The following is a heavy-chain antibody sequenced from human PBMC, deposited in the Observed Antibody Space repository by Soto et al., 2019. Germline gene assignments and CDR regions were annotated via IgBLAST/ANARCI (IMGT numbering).Heavy chain of an antibody. CDR1: GYTFTTYG. V-gene: IGHV1-18*04. Sequence: QVQLVQSGAEVKKPGASVKVSCKASGYTFTTYGIVWVRQAPGQGLEWMGWISAYNGNTNYAQIIQGRVTMTTDTSTSTAYMELRSLRSDDTAVYYCARGSDIAASGTWTPFQYWGQGTLVTVSS. D-gene: IGHD6-13*01. J-gene: IGHJ4*02. CDR2: ISAYNGNT. CDR3: ARGSDIAASGTWTPFQY.